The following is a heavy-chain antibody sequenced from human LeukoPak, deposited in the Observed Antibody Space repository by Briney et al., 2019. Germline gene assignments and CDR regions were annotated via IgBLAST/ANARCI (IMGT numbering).Heavy chain of an antibody. Sequence: SETLSLTCTVSGGSMSNYYWGWIRQPPGKGLEWIGYIYYSGSTSYNPSLKGRVTISVDTSSNQFSLKLSSVTAADTAIYYCARDKRGNYADYWGQGTLVTVSS. J-gene: IGHJ4*02. V-gene: IGHV4-59*01. CDR2: IYYSGST. CDR1: GGSMSNYY. D-gene: IGHD3-16*01. CDR3: ARDKRGNYADY.